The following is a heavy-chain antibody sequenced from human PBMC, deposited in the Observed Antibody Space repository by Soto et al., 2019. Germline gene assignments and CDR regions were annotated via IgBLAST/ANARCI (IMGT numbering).Heavy chain of an antibody. J-gene: IGHJ5*02. V-gene: IGHV1-69*12. Sequence: QVQLVQSGAEVKKPGSSVKVSCKASGGTFSSYAISWVRQAPGQGLEWMGGIIPIFGTANYAQKFQGRVTITADESTSTAYMELSSLRSEDTAVYYCARVGDGIQLWNYNWFDPWGQGTLVTVSS. CDR3: ARVGDGIQLWNYNWFDP. CDR2: IIPIFGTA. CDR1: GGTFSSYA. D-gene: IGHD5-18*01.